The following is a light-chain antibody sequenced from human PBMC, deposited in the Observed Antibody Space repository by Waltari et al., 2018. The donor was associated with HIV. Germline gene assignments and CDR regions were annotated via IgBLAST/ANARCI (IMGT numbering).Light chain of an antibody. Sequence: DIVMTQSPDSLAVSLGERATINCKSSQSGLYSSNNKNYLAWYQQKPGQPPKLLIYWASTRESGVPDRFSGRGSGTDFTLTISSLQAEDVAVYYCQQYYSTPRTFGKGTKVEIK. V-gene: IGKV4-1*01. CDR1: QSGLYSSNNKNY. CDR3: QQYYSTPRT. CDR2: WAS. J-gene: IGKJ1*01.